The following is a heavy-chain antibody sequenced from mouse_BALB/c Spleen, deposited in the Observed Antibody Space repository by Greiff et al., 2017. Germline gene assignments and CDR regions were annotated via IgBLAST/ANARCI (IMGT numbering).Heavy chain of an antibody. CDR3: ASRDYGAY. D-gene: IGHD2-4*01. CDR2: IYPGDGDT. Sequence: QVQLQQSGAELVRPGSSVKISCKASGYAFSSYWMNWVKQRPGQGLEWIGQIYPGDGDTNYNGKFKGKATLTADKSSSTAYMQLSSLTSEDSAVYFCASRDYGAYWGQGTLVTVSA. CDR1: GYAFSSYW. J-gene: IGHJ3*01. V-gene: IGHV1-80*01.